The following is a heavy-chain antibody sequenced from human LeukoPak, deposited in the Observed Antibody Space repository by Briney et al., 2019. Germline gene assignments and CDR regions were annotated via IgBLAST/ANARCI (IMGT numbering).Heavy chain of an antibody. Sequence: PSETLSLTCVVYGGSFSGYYWGWIRQPPEKGLEWIGEINHSGSTNYNPSLKSRVTISVDTSKNQFSLKLSSMTAADTAVYYCARGRGGRSIPNFDSWGQGTLVTVSS. J-gene: IGHJ4*02. D-gene: IGHD3-16*01. CDR1: GGSFSGYY. V-gene: IGHV4-34*01. CDR2: INHSGST. CDR3: ARGRGGRSIPNFDS.